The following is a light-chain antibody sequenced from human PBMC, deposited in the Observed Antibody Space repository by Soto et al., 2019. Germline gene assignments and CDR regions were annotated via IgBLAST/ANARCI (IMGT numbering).Light chain of an antibody. CDR3: QQYNNWPWT. CDR2: GAS. J-gene: IGKJ1*01. Sequence: EIVMTQSPATLSVSPGGRATLSCRASQSISDTFAWYQQKPGQAPRLLIYGASTRAPGFPDRFSGSGSGTDFTLTISSLQSEDFAVYYCQQYNNWPWTFGQGTKVEIK. V-gene: IGKV3-15*01. CDR1: QSISDT.